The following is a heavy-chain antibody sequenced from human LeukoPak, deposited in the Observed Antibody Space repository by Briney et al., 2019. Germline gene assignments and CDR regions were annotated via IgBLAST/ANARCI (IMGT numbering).Heavy chain of an antibody. J-gene: IGHJ4*02. D-gene: IGHD2-15*01. Sequence: GGSLRLSCAASGFTFSDYYMSWIRQAPGKGLEWVSYISSSGSTIYYADSVKGRFTISRDNAKNSLYLQMNSLRAEDTAVYYWAKALPGFLVVLAATLYFDSWAKETLVTASS. CDR3: AKALPGFLVVLAATLYFDS. V-gene: IGHV3-11*01. CDR2: ISSSGSTI. CDR1: GFTFSDYY.